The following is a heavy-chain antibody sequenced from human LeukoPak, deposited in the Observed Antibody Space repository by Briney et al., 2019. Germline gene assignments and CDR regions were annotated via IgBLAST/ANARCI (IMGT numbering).Heavy chain of an antibody. V-gene: IGHV3-30-3*01. CDR3: ASAYCGGDCYSGPSFDY. Sequence: QPGGSLRLSCAASGLTFSSYAMHWVRQAPGKGLERVAVISYDGSNKYYADSVKGRFTISGDNSKNTLYLQMNSLRAEDTAVYYCASAYCGGDCYSGPSFDYWGQGTLVTVSS. CDR2: ISYDGSNK. J-gene: IGHJ4*02. CDR1: GLTFSSYA. D-gene: IGHD2-21*02.